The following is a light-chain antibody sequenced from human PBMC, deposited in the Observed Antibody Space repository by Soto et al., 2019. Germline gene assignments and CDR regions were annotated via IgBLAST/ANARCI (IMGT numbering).Light chain of an antibody. J-gene: IGKJ2*01. CDR1: QSVSSSY. CDR2: GAS. V-gene: IGKV3-20*01. Sequence: EIVLTQSPGTLSLSPGERATLSCRASQSVSSSYLAWYQQKPGQAPRLLIYGASSRATGIPDRFSGSGSGTEFTLTISRLEPEDFAVDYCQQYGSSPRYTFGQGTKLEIK. CDR3: QQYGSSPRYT.